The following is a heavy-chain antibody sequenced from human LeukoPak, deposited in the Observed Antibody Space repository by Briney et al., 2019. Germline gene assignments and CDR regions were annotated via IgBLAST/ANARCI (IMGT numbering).Heavy chain of an antibody. J-gene: IGHJ6*03. Sequence: PSQTLSLTCTVSGGSISSGSYYWSWIRQPAGKGLEWIGRIYTSGSTNYNPSLKSRVTISVDTSKNQFSLKLSSVTAADTAVYYCARVRAVAGTGYYYMDVWGEGTTVTVSS. V-gene: IGHV4-61*02. CDR2: IYTSGST. CDR3: ARVRAVAGTGYYYMDV. CDR1: GGSISSGSYY. D-gene: IGHD6-19*01.